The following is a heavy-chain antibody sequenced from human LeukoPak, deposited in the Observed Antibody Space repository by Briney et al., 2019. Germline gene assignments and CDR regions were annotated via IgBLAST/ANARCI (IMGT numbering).Heavy chain of an antibody. J-gene: IGHJ4*02. D-gene: IGHD3-22*01. CDR2: IYTSGST. Sequence: KPSETLSLTCTVSGGSISSGSYYWSWIRQPAGKGLEWIGRIYTSGSTNYNPSLKSRVTISVDTSKNQFSLKLSSVTAADTAVYYCARTSYYYDSSGYYPIPFDYWGQGTLVTVSS. CDR1: GGSISSGSYY. V-gene: IGHV4-61*02. CDR3: ARTSYYYDSSGYYPIPFDY.